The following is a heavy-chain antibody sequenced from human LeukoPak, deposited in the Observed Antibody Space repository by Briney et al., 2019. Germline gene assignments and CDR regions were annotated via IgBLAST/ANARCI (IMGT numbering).Heavy chain of an antibody. D-gene: IGHD5-18*01. Sequence: GGSLRLSCAASGFTFNSYGMHWVRQAPGKGLEWVAVISYDGPNKYYADSVKGRFTISRDDSKSTLYLQMNSLRPEDTAVYYCAKEKLPSGYSFLTDYWGQGTPVTVSS. J-gene: IGHJ4*02. CDR1: GFTFNSYG. CDR3: AKEKLPSGYSFLTDY. CDR2: ISYDGPNK. V-gene: IGHV3-30*18.